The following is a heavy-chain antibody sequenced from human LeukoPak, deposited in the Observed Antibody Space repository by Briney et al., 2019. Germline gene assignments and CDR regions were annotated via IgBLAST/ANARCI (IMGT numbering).Heavy chain of an antibody. J-gene: IGHJ4*02. V-gene: IGHV3-30*18. CDR1: GFTFGSYG. CDR2: ISYDGSNK. D-gene: IGHD3-10*01. Sequence: GGSLRLSCAASGFTFGSYGMHWVRQAPGKGLEWVAVISYDGSNKYYADSVKGRFTISRDNSKNTLYLQMNSLRAEDTAVYYCAKDAVRGVMRYYFDYWGQGTLVTVSS. CDR3: AKDAVRGVMRYYFDY.